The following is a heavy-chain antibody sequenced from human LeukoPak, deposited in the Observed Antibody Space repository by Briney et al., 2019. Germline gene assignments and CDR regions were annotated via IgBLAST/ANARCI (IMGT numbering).Heavy chain of an antibody. D-gene: IGHD2-2*01. J-gene: IGHJ4*02. CDR1: GYTFASYY. Sequence: GASVKVSCKASGYTFASYYMHWVRQAPGQGLEWMGIINPSGGSTSYAQKFQDRVTMTRDTSTSTVYMELSSLRSEDTAVYYCARAQPYCSSTSCYVGYWGQGTLVTVSS. V-gene: IGHV1-46*01. CDR3: ARAQPYCSSTSCYVGY. CDR2: INPSGGST.